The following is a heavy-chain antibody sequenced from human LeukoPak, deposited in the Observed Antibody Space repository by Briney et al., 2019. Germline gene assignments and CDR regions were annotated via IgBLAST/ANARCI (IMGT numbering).Heavy chain of an antibody. CDR1: GFTFSNDW. Sequence: PGGSLRLSCAASGFTFSNDWMCWVRQAPGKGLEWVANINQDESKKYYADSVKGRFTNSRDSAKNSLYLQMSSLTAEDTAIYYCARDHAYRADYWGQGTLVTVSS. CDR2: INQDESKK. V-gene: IGHV3-7*01. CDR3: ARDHAYRADY. J-gene: IGHJ4*02. D-gene: IGHD2-2*01.